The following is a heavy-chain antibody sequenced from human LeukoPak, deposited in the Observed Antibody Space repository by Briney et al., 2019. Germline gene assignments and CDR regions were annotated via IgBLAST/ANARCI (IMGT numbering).Heavy chain of an antibody. CDR3: ASTTYYYGSGSYADFDY. D-gene: IGHD3-10*01. Sequence: SGGSLTLSCAASGFTFSSYEMNWVRQAPGNGLVWVSYISSSGSTIYYADSVKGRFTISRDNAKNSLYLQMNSLRAEDTAVYYCASTTYYYGSGSYADFDYWGQGTLVTVSS. V-gene: IGHV3-48*03. J-gene: IGHJ4*02. CDR2: ISSSGSTI. CDR1: GFTFSSYE.